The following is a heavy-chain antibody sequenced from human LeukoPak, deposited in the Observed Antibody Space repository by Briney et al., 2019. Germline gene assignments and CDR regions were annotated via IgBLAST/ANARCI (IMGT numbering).Heavy chain of an antibody. V-gene: IGHV3-11*01. CDR2: ISSSGSTI. J-gene: IGHJ6*02. CDR1: GFTFSDYY. Sequence: PGGSLRLSCAASGFTFSDYYMSWIRQAPGKGLEWVSYISSSGSTIYYADSVKGRFTISRDNAKNSLYLQMNSLRAEDTAVYYCAKDYYDSSGYLLYGMDVWGQGTTVTVSS. D-gene: IGHD3-22*01. CDR3: AKDYYDSSGYLLYGMDV.